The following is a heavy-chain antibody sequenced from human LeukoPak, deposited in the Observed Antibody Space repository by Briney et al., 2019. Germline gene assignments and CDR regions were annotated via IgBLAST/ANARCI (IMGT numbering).Heavy chain of an antibody. CDR3: ARQVYSGTHYFDY. CDR2: IYYSGST. V-gene: IGHV4-39*01. Sequence: SETLSLTCTVSGGSISSRSCCWGWIRQPPGKGLEWIGTIYYSGSTYYNPSLKSRVTISVDTSKNQFSLRLSSVTAADTAVYYCARQVYSGTHYFDYWGQGTLVTVPP. J-gene: IGHJ4*02. D-gene: IGHD1-26*01. CDR1: GGSISSRSCC.